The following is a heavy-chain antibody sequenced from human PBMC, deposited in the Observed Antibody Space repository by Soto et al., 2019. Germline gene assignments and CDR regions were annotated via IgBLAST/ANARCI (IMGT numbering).Heavy chain of an antibody. CDR3: ARDADASGWYHYGFDV. J-gene: IGHJ6*02. Sequence: GGSLRLSCAASKFSLSSYWMNWVRQVPGKGLEWVANIKQDGTDKYYIDSVKGRFFISRDNTKNSLYLQMNSLRAEDTAIYYCARDADASGWYHYGFDVWGQGTMVTVSS. V-gene: IGHV3-7*01. CDR2: IKQDGTDK. CDR1: KFSLSSYW. D-gene: IGHD6-19*01.